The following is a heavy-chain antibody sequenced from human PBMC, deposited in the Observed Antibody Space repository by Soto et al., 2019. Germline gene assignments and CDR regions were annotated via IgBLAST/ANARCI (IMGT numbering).Heavy chain of an antibody. Sequence: QVQLVESGGGVVQPGRSLRLSCAASGFTFSSYGMHWVRQAPGKGLEWVAVISYDGSNKYYADSVKGRFTISRHNSKNTLYLQMNSLRAEDTAVYYCAKDRGAAAGVYYYGMDVWGQGTTVTVSS. V-gene: IGHV3-30*18. CDR1: GFTFSSYG. J-gene: IGHJ6*02. D-gene: IGHD6-13*01. CDR2: ISYDGSNK. CDR3: AKDRGAAAGVYYYGMDV.